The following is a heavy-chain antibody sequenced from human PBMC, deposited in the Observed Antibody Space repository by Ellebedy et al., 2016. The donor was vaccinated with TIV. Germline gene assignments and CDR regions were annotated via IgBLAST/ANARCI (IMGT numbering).Heavy chain of an antibody. D-gene: IGHD3-10*01. CDR3: ARGGSGLMDV. CDR2: IWYDGSNK. CDR1: GFTFSSYG. Sequence: GESLKISXAASGFTFSSYGMHWVRQAPGKGLEWVAVIWYDGSNKYYADSVKGRFTISRDNSKNTLYLQMNSLRAEDTAVYYCARGGSGLMDVWGQGTTVTVSS. J-gene: IGHJ6*02. V-gene: IGHV3-33*01.